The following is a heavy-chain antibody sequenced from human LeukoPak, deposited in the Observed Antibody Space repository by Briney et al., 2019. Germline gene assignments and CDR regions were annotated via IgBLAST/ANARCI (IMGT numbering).Heavy chain of an antibody. CDR1: GGTFSSYA. V-gene: IGHV1-69*13. J-gene: IGHJ5*02. CDR3: VRDCSGGSCYPS. CDR2: IIPIFGTA. D-gene: IGHD2-15*01. Sequence: SVKVSCKASGGTFSSYAISWVRQAPGQGLEWMGGIIPIFGTANYAQKFQGRVTITADESTSTAYMELSSLRSEDTAVYYCVRDCSGGSCYPSWGQGTLVTVSS.